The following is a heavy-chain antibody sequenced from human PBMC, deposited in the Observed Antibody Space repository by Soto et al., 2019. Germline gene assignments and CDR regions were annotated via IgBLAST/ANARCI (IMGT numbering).Heavy chain of an antibody. CDR3: ARELGGSGSYSDAFDI. D-gene: IGHD3-10*01. CDR2: ISSSSSYI. CDR1: GCTFSSYS. V-gene: IGHV3-21*01. J-gene: IGHJ3*02. Sequence: GGSQRLSCAASGCTFSSYSMNWVREAPGKGLEWVSSISSSSSYIYYADSVKGRFTISRDNAKNSLYLQMNSLRAEDTAVYYCARELGGSGSYSDAFDIWGQGTMVTVSS.